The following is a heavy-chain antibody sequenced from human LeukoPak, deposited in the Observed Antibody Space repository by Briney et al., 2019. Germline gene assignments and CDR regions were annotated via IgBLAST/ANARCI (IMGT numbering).Heavy chain of an antibody. CDR1: GFTFSSYG. V-gene: IGHV3-30*18. CDR3: AKGKDLYGALDI. J-gene: IGHJ3*02. Sequence: GGSLRLSCAASGFTFSSYGMHWVRQAPGKGLDWAAIISFDGTTKYYADSVKGRFTISRDTSKNTLFLQMDSLRAEDTAVYYCAKGKDLYGALDIWGQGTMVTVSS. CDR2: ISFDGTTK. D-gene: IGHD3-10*01.